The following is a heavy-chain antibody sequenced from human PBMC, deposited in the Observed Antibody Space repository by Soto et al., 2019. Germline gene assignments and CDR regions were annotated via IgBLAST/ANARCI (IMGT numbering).Heavy chain of an antibody. CDR1: GGTFSSYA. V-gene: IGHV1-69*01. CDR2: IIPIFGTA. CDR3: ARVAPLAARNSLGGD. D-gene: IGHD6-6*01. Sequence: QVQLVQSGAEVKKPGSSVKVSCKASGGTFSSYAISWVRQAPGQGLEWKGGIIPIFGTANYAQKFQGRVTITADESTSTAYMELSSLRSEDTAVYYCARVAPLAARNSLGGDWGQGTLVTVSS. J-gene: IGHJ4*02.